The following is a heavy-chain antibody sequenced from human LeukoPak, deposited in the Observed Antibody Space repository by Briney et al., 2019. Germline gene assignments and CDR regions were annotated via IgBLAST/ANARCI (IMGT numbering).Heavy chain of an antibody. CDR1: GGSISSSSYY. D-gene: IGHD5-18*01. Sequence: SETLSLTCTVSGGSISSSSYYWGWIRQPPGKGLEWIGSIYYSGSTYYNPSLKSRVTISVDTSKNQFSLKLSSVTAADTAVYYCARLHIQLWQRLYYFDYWGQGTLVTVSS. V-gene: IGHV4-39*01. CDR3: ARLHIQLWQRLYYFDY. CDR2: IYYSGST. J-gene: IGHJ4*02.